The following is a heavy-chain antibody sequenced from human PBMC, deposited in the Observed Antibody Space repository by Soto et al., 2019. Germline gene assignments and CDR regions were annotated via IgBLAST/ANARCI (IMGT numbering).Heavy chain of an antibody. V-gene: IGHV1-46*03. D-gene: IGHD6-19*01. J-gene: IGHJ4*02. CDR3: ARAPMALAGTALDY. Sequence: ASVKVSCKAAGYTFTSHYMHWVRQAPGQGLEWMGIHNPSGGTTIYAHNFQGRVTMTRDTSTSTVYMDLSSLRSEDTAVYYCARAPMALAGTALDYWGQGTLVTVSS. CDR1: GYTFTSHY. CDR2: HNPSGGTT.